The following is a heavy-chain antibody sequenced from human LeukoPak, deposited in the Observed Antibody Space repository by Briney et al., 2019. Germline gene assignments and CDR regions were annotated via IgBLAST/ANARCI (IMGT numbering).Heavy chain of an antibody. J-gene: IGHJ5*02. Sequence: SETLSLTCAVYGGSFSGYCWTWIRQSPGKGLEWIGEINHSGSTNYNPSLKSRLTISVDTSKNQFSLKLSSVTAADTAVYYCARRPLGYSSSSRRFDPWGQGTLVTVSS. CDR2: INHSGST. V-gene: IGHV4-34*01. D-gene: IGHD6-6*01. CDR1: GGSFSGYC. CDR3: ARRPLGYSSSSRRFDP.